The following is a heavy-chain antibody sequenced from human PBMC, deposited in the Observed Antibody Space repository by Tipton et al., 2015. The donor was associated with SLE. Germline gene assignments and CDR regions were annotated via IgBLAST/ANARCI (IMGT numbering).Heavy chain of an antibody. CDR2: IYYSGST. CDR3: ARAGYYDFWSGSYRPYWYFDL. Sequence: LSLTCTVSGGSISSYYWSWIRQPPGKGLEWIGYIYYSGSTNYNPSLKSRLTISVDTSKKQFSLKLSSVTAADTAVYYCARAGYYDFWSGSYRPYWYFDLWGRGTLVTVSS. CDR1: GGSISSYY. J-gene: IGHJ2*01. D-gene: IGHD3-3*01. V-gene: IGHV4-59*01.